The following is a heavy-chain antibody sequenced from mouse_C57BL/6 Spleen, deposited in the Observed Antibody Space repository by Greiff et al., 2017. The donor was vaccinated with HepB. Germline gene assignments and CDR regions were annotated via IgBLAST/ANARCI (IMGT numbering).Heavy chain of an antibody. CDR1: GYTFTSYW. V-gene: IGHV1-69*01. Sequence: QVQLQQPGAELVMPGASVKLSCKASGYTFTSYWMHWVKQRPGQGLEWIGEIDPSDSYTNYNQKFKGKSTLTVEKSSSTAYMQLNSLTSEDSAVYYCARTAAQGRRDYAMDYWGQGTSVTVSS. CDR2: IDPSDSYT. CDR3: ARTAAQGRRDYAMDY. D-gene: IGHD3-2*02. J-gene: IGHJ4*01.